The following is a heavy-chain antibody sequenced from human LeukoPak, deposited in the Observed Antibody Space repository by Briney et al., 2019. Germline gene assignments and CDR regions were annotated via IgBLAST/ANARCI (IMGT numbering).Heavy chain of an antibody. Sequence: GGSLRLSCAASGFTFSGYGMNWVRQAPGKGLEWVSYISNTGSTIYYADSVKGRFTISRDNAKNSLFLQVNSLRAEDTAIYYCARQTSRKNFDYWGQGTLVTVSS. CDR2: ISNTGSTI. CDR3: ARQTSRKNFDY. J-gene: IGHJ4*02. D-gene: IGHD1-14*01. V-gene: IGHV3-48*04. CDR1: GFTFSGYG.